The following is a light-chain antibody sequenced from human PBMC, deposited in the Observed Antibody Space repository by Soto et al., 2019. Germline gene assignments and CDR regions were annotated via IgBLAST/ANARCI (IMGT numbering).Light chain of an antibody. V-gene: IGLV2-14*01. J-gene: IGLJ1*01. Sequence: QAVVTQPASVSGSPGQSITLLCTGTSSDFGIYNSVSWYQQHPGKAPKLMIHDVTNRPSGVSSRFSGSRSGNTASLTISGLQAKDEADYYCSSFTSSSSYVFGPGTKLTVL. CDR2: DVT. CDR1: SSDFGIYNS. CDR3: SSFTSSSSYV.